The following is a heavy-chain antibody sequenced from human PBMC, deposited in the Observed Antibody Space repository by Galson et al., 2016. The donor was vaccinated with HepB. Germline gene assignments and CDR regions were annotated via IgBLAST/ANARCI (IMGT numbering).Heavy chain of an antibody. CDR2: IWYDGSNK. D-gene: IGHD3-3*01. CDR1: GFTFNSYG. Sequence: SLSLSCAASGFTFNSYGMHWVRQAPGKGLEWVAIIWYDGSNKYYADSVKGRFTISRDNSKSTLYLQMNSLRVEDTAVYYCVKGEYGQRFLEWLAPFDYWGQGALVTVSS. J-gene: IGHJ4*02. V-gene: IGHV3-33*06. CDR3: VKGEYGQRFLEWLAPFDY.